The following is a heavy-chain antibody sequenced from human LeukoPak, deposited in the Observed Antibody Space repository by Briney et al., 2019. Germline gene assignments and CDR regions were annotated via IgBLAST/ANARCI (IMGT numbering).Heavy chain of an antibody. CDR2: IIPIFGTA. CDR1: GGTFSSYA. J-gene: IGHJ6*02. Sequence: SVKVSCKASGGTFSSYAISWVRQAPGQGLEWMGGIIPIFGTANYAQRFQGRVTITADESTSTAYMELSSLRSEDTAVYYCARDYLSHYYGMDVWGQGTTVTVSS. V-gene: IGHV1-69*13. CDR3: ARDYLSHYYGMDV.